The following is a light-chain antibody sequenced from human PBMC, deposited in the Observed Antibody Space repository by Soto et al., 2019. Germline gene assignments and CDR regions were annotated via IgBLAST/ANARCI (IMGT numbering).Light chain of an antibody. CDR1: QSVSSY. V-gene: IGKV3-11*01. Sequence: PGERATLSCRASQSVSSYLAWYQQKPGQAPRLLNYDTSTRATGIPARFSGGGSGTDFVLIINSLEPEDFAVYYCQQRSTWPRITFGPGTKVDIK. J-gene: IGKJ3*01. CDR3: QQRSTWPRIT. CDR2: DTS.